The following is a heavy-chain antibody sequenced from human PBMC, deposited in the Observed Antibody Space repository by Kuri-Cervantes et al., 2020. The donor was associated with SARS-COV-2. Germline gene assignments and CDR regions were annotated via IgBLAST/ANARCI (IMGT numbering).Heavy chain of an antibody. CDR2: INHSGCT. CDR3: ARDLSVRAAAAPFDY. J-gene: IGHJ4*02. V-gene: IGHV4-34*01. D-gene: IGHD6-25*01. CDR1: GGSFSGYY. Sequence: AETLSLTCAVCGGSFSGYYWSWIRQPPGKGLEWVGEINHSGCTNYNSSLKRRVTISVDTSNNQSSLKLSTVTAADTAVYYCARDLSVRAAAAPFDYWGQGTLVTVSS.